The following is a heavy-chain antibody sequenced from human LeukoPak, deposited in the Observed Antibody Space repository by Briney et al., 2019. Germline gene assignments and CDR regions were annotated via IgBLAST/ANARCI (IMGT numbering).Heavy chain of an antibody. D-gene: IGHD1-26*01. CDR3: ARHASGSYSHDAFDI. Sequence: SETLSLTCTVSGGSISSSSYYWGWIRQPPGKGLEWIGSIYYSGNTYYNPSLKSRVTISVDTSKNQFSLKLSSVTAADTAVYYCARHASGSYSHDAFDIWGQGTMVTVSS. V-gene: IGHV4-39*01. J-gene: IGHJ3*02. CDR2: IYYSGNT. CDR1: GGSISSSSYY.